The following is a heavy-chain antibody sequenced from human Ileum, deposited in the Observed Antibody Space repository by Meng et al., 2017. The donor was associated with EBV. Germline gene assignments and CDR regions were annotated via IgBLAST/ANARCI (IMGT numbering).Heavy chain of an antibody. CDR2: ICYTDYT. Sequence: HLRLRVSVPGPVKPPETLSLTCSVYGGSISSSNSFWGWIRQPPGKGLEWIQSICYTDYTYYNPSLKSRVTISADKSKNQFSLRLNSLTAADTAVYYCAMGPAYAKTGYWGQGTLVTASS. D-gene: IGHD1-14*01. CDR1: GGSISSSNSF. CDR3: AMGPAYAKTGY. V-gene: IGHV4-39*01. J-gene: IGHJ4*02.